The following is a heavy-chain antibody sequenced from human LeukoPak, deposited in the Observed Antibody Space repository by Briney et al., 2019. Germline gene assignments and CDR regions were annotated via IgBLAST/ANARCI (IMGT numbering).Heavy chain of an antibody. CDR1: GGSISNSNYY. Sequence: PSGTLSLTCTVSGGSISNSNYYWDWTRQPPGKGLEWIGSIYYSGSTYYNPFLKSRVTISVDTSKNQFSLRLSSLTAADTAVFYCARRALGYCSSTSCYAFDYWGQGTLVTVSS. CDR3: ARRALGYCSSTSCYAFDY. D-gene: IGHD2-2*01. J-gene: IGHJ4*02. V-gene: IGHV4-39*01. CDR2: IYYSGST.